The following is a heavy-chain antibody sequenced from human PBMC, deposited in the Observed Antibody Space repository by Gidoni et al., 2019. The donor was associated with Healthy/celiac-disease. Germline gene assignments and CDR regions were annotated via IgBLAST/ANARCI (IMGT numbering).Heavy chain of an antibody. CDR1: GGTFSRYA. V-gene: IGHV1-69*06. Sequence: QVQRVQSGAEVKKPGSSVKVSCKASGGTFSRYAISWVRQAPGQGLAWMGGIIPIFGTANYAQKFQGRVTITADKSTSTAYMELSSLRSEDTVVYYCARDGYAEFFDIWGQGTMVTVSS. J-gene: IGHJ3*02. CDR3: ARDGYAEFFDI. D-gene: IGHD5-18*01. CDR2: IIPIFGTA.